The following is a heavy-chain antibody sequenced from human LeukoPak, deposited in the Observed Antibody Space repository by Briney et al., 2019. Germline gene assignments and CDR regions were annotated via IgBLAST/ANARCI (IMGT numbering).Heavy chain of an antibody. J-gene: IGHJ3*02. CDR1: GFTIRSNY. CDR3: ARGVGQDAFDI. CDR2: IYSGGNT. Sequence: GGSLRLSCAASGFTIRSNYMSWVRQAPGKGLEWVSVIYSGGNTYYADSVKGRFTFSIDNSKNTLYLQMTNLRVEDTAVYYCARGVGQDAFDIWGQGTMVTVSS. D-gene: IGHD1-26*01. V-gene: IGHV3-53*01.